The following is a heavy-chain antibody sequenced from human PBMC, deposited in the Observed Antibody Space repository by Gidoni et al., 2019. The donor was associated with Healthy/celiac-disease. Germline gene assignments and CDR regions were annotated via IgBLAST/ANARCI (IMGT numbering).Heavy chain of an antibody. Sequence: EVQLVESGGGLVKPGRSLRLSCTASGFTFGDYAMSWFRQAPGKGLEWVGFIRSKAYGGTTEYAASVKGRFTISRDDSKSIAYLQMNSLKTEDTAVYYCTRVNYYDSSGYYYGETKDFDYWGQGTLVTVSS. CDR1: GFTFGDYA. V-gene: IGHV3-49*05. CDR2: IRSKAYGGTT. CDR3: TRVNYYDSSGYYYGETKDFDY. D-gene: IGHD3-22*01. J-gene: IGHJ4*02.